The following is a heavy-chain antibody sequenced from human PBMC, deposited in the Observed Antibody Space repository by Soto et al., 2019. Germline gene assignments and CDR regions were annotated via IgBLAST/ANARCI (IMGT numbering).Heavy chain of an antibody. J-gene: IGHJ4*02. D-gene: IGHD2-21*02. Sequence: ASVKVSCKASGGTFTSYYMHWVRQAPGQGLEWMGIINPSGGSTSYAQKFQGRVTMTRDTSTSTVYMELSSLRSEDTAVYYCARDPCGGDCYSSPYYFDYWGQGTLVTVPQ. CDR3: ARDPCGGDCYSSPYYFDY. CDR1: GGTFTSYY. V-gene: IGHV1-46*03. CDR2: INPSGGST.